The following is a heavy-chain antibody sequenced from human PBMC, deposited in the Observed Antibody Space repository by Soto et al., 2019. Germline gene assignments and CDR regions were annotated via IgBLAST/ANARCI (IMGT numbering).Heavy chain of an antibody. Sequence: GESLRISCMGSGYKVSTLHNFTSYWIAWVRQMPGKGLEWMGIIYPGDSDTRYSPSFQGQVTISADKSISTAYLQWSSLKASDTAIYYCARRVYGYSYADWGQGTLVTVSS. CDR1: GYKVSTLHNFTSYW. D-gene: IGHD5-18*01. J-gene: IGHJ4*02. V-gene: IGHV5-51*01. CDR3: ARRVYGYSYAD. CDR2: IYPGDSDT.